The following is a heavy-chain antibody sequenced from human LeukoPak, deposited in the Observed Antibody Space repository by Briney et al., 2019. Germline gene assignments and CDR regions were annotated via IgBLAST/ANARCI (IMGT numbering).Heavy chain of an antibody. CDR1: GFTFSNYI. Sequence: GGSLRLSCAASGFTFSNYILNWVRQAPGKGLEWVSSISSSSSDIYYADSVKGRFTISRDNAKNSLYLQMNSLRAEDTAVYYCARESGYDIDFDYWGQGTLVTVSS. J-gene: IGHJ4*02. CDR3: ARESGYDIDFDY. V-gene: IGHV3-21*01. CDR2: ISSSSSDI. D-gene: IGHD5-12*01.